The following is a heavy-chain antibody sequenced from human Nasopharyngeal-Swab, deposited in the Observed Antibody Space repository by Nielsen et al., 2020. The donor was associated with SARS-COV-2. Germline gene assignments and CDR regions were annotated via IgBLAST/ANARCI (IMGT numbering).Heavy chain of an antibody. V-gene: IGHV1-69*13. CDR2: IIPIFGTA. J-gene: IGHJ6*03. Sequence: SVKVSCKASGGTFSSYAISWVRQAPGQGLEWMGGIIPIFGTANYAQKFQGRVTITADESTSTAYMELSNLRSEDTAVYYCAVGATGYYYMDVWGKGTTVTVSS. D-gene: IGHD1-26*01. CDR1: GGTFSSYA. CDR3: AVGATGYYYMDV.